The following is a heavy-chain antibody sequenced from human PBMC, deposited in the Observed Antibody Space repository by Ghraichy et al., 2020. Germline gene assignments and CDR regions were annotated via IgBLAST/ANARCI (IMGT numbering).Heavy chain of an antibody. CDR2: INHSGST. CDR3: ARVGLHYDILTGLVYYYYGMDV. CDR1: GGSFSGYY. V-gene: IGHV4-34*01. Sequence: ESLNISCAVYGGSFSGYYWSWIRQPPGKGLEWIGEINHSGSTNYNPSLKSRVTISVDTSKNQFSLKLSSVTAADTVVYYCARVGLHYDILTGLVYYYYGMDVWGQGTTVTVSS. J-gene: IGHJ6*02. D-gene: IGHD3-9*01.